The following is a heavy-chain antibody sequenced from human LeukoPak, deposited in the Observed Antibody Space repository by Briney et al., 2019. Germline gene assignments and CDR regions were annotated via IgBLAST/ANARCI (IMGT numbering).Heavy chain of an antibody. V-gene: IGHV3-33*01. D-gene: IGHD1-14*01. CDR2: IWYDGSNK. Sequence: PGRSLRLSCAASGFTFSSYGMHWVRQAPGKGLEWVAVIWYDGSNKYYADSVKGRFTISRDNSKNTLYLQMNSLRAEDTAVYYCPRGVRTRDYWGQGTLVTVSS. J-gene: IGHJ4*02. CDR1: GFTFSSYG. CDR3: PRGVRTRDY.